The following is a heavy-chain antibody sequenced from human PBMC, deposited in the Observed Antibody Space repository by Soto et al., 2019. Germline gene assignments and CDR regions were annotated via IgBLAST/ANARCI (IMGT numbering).Heavy chain of an antibody. CDR2: IYYSGST. J-gene: IGHJ6*02. V-gene: IGHV4-39*01. CDR1: GGSISSSSYY. Sequence: PSETLSLTCTVSGGSISSSSYYWGWIRQPPGKGLEWIGSIYYSGSTYYNPSLKSRVTISVDTSKNQFSLKLSSVTAADTAVYYCVSHIGTRGYYYGMDVWGQGTTVTVSS. CDR3: VSHIGTRGYYYGMDV. D-gene: IGHD1-7*01.